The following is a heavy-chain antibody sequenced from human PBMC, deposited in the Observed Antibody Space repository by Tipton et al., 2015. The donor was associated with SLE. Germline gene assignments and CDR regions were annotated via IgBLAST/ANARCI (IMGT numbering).Heavy chain of an antibody. CDR2: IYHTEST. D-gene: IGHD3-3*01. V-gene: IGHV4-4*02. Sequence: TLSLTCAVSGGSISTSNWWNWVRQSPGKGLEWIGEIYHTESTNYNPSLKSRVSISVDNSKSQFSLKLSSVTAADTAVYYCARSAYDDFWSGHSALDIWGQGSMVTVSA. CDR1: GGSISTSNW. CDR3: ARSAYDDFWSGHSALDI. J-gene: IGHJ3*02.